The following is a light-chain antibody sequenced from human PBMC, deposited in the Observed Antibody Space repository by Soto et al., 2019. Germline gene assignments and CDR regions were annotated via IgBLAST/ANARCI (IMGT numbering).Light chain of an antibody. J-gene: IGKJ1*01. CDR3: QQYGSSGT. V-gene: IGKV3-20*01. CDR2: DAS. Sequence: EIVLTQSPGTLSLSQGERATLSCRASQSVSSSYLAWYHQKPGQAPRLLIYDASNRATGTPARFSGSGSGTDFTLTISRLEPEDFAVYYCQQYGSSGTFGQGTKVDIK. CDR1: QSVSSSY.